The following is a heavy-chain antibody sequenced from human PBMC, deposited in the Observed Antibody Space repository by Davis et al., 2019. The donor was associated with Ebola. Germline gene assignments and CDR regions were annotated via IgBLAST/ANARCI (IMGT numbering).Heavy chain of an antibody. Sequence: GESLKISCAASGFSFRDAWMTWVRQAPGKGLEWVGRIKDKSDGETITYAAPVSGRFTISRDDATNTLYLQMNSLKTEYTDVYYCNTEFYGVAPNFTDYMDVWGKGTTVTVSS. V-gene: IGHV3-15*01. CDR2: IKDKSDGETI. J-gene: IGHJ6*03. D-gene: IGHD4-17*01. CDR1: GFSFRDAW. CDR3: NTEFYGVAPNFTDYMDV.